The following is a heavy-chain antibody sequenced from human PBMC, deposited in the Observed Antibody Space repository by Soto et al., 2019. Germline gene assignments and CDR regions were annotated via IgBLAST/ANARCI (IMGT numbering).Heavy chain of an antibody. CDR1: EDTFRNYA. J-gene: IGHJ2*01. Sequence: QVELVQSGAEVKKPGSSVKVSCQASEDTFRNYAISWVRQAPGQGLEWMGGIIPIFGTANYAQKFQGRVTIPADTSANTVYVELRSLRSEDTAVYYCASTTYDSSAYYYWYLGLWGRGTLVTVSS. CDR2: IIPIFGTA. D-gene: IGHD3-22*01. CDR3: ASTTYDSSAYYYWYLGL. V-gene: IGHV1-69*06.